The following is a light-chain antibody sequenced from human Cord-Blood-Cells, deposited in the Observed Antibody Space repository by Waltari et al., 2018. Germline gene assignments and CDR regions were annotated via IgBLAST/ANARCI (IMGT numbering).Light chain of an antibody. J-gene: IGKJ4*01. CDR3: QQYDNLPTLT. V-gene: IGKV1-33*01. CDR1: QDISNY. CDR2: DAS. Sequence: DIQMTQSPSSLSASVGDRVTITCQASQDISNYLNWYQQNPGKAPKLLIYDASNLETGVPSRFSGSGSGTDFTFTISSLQPEDIATYYCQQYDNLPTLTFGGGTKV.